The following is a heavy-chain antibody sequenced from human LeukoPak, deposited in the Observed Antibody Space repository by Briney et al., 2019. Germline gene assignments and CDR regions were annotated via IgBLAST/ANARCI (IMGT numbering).Heavy chain of an antibody. Sequence: ASVKVSCKASGYTFTGYYMHWVRQAPGQGLQWMGWISTNNGNTNYAQKFQGRVTMTRDTSTSTAYMELRSLRPDDTAVYYCARPDVSQGITIWGHGTLVTVSS. CDR3: ARPDVSQGITI. J-gene: IGHJ4*01. CDR2: ISTNNGNT. D-gene: IGHD3-10*01. CDR1: GYTFTGYY. V-gene: IGHV1-18*04.